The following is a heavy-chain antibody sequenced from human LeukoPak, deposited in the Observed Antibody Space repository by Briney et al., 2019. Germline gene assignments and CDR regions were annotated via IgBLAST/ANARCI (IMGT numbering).Heavy chain of an antibody. CDR2: IKQDGSEK. D-gene: IGHD5-18*01. CDR1: GFTFSSYW. V-gene: IGHV3-7*01. J-gene: IGHJ4*02. CDR3: ARGRYSYGALFDY. Sequence: GSLRLSCAASGFTFSSYWMSWVRQAPGKGLEWVANIKQDGSEKYYVDSVKGRFTISRDNAKNSLYLQMNSLRAEDTAVYYCARGRYSYGALFDYWGQGTLVTVSS.